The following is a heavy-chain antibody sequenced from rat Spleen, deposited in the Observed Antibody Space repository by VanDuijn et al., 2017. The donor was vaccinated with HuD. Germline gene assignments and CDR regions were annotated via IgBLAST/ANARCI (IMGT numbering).Heavy chain of an antibody. CDR1: GFTFSNYG. CDR2: ISPSGGST. V-gene: IGHV5-19*01. Sequence: EVQLVESGGGLVQPGRSLKLSCAASGFTFSNYGMHWIRQAPTKGLEWVASISPSGGSTYYRDSVKGRFTISRDDGESTLYLQMNSLRSEDTATYYCATPTPGVPFAYWGQGTLVTVSS. CDR3: ATPTPGVPFAY. J-gene: IGHJ3*01. D-gene: IGHD1-4*01.